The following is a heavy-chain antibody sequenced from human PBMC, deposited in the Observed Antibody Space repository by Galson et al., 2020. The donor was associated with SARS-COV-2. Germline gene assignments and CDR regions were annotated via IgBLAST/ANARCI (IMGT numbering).Heavy chain of an antibody. CDR2: MNPYSGNT. D-gene: IGHD2-21*01. CDR3: TRDGCGRYGLDWFDP. Sequence: MNPYSGNTGYAQKFQGRVTMTRDTSINTAYMELSGLTSEDTAVYYCTRDGCGRYGLDWFDPWGQGTLVIVSS. J-gene: IGHJ5*02. V-gene: IGHV1-8*01.